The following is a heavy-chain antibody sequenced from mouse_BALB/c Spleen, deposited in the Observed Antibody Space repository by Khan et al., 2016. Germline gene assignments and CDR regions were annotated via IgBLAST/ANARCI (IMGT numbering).Heavy chain of an antibody. CDR3: SRIYDDCYYAMDY. V-gene: IGHV3-8*02. J-gene: IGHJ4*01. D-gene: IGHD2-3*01. Sequence: EVQLQESGPSLVKPSQTLSLTCSVTGDSITSGFWHWIRKFPGNKLEYMGYISYSGSTYYNPSLKSRISITRDTYKNQYYLQLNSVTTDDTATYYCSRIYDDCYYAMDYWGQGTSVNVSS. CDR1: GDSITSGF. CDR2: ISYSGST.